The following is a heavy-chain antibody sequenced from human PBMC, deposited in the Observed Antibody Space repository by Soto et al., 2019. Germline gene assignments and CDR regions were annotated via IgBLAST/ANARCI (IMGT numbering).Heavy chain of an antibody. CDR2: INPSGGST. CDR1: GYTFTSYY. J-gene: IGHJ5*02. CDR3: AREGNTAMVQDRGGWLDP. D-gene: IGHD5-18*01. V-gene: IGHV1-46*01. Sequence: ASVKVSCKASGYTFTSYYMHWVRQAPGQGLEWMGIINPSGGSTSYAQKFQGRVTMTRDTSTSTVYMELSSLRSEDTAVYYWAREGNTAMVQDRGGWLDPWGQGTLVTVSS.